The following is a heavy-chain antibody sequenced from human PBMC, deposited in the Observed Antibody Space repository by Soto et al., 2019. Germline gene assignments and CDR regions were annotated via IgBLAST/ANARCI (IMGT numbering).Heavy chain of an antibody. Sequence: QVQLVQSGAEVKKPGSSVKVSCKSSGGTYSPYTINWVRQAPGQGLEWMGRVIPFLGVTNYGLKFQARVTITADKAPNTAYMELRGMRFEDTAVYYCARDWESSVSTWSLGGFWGRGTLVTVPS. J-gene: IGHJ4*02. CDR1: GGTYSPYT. CDR3: ARDWESSVSTWSLGGF. D-gene: IGHD3-16*01. V-gene: IGHV1-69*08. CDR2: VIPFLGVT.